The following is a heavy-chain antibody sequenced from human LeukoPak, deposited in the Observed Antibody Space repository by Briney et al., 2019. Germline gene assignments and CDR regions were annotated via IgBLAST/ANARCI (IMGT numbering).Heavy chain of an antibody. D-gene: IGHD6-13*01. V-gene: IGHV4-59*01. Sequence: PSETLSLTCTVSGGSISSYYWSWIRQPPGKGLEWIGYIYYSGSTNYNPSLKSRVTISVDTSKNQFSLKLSSVTAADTAVYYCARAPYSSSWYEASLWYYYYMDVWGKGTTVTISS. J-gene: IGHJ6*03. CDR3: ARAPYSSSWYEASLWYYYYMDV. CDR1: GGSISSYY. CDR2: IYYSGST.